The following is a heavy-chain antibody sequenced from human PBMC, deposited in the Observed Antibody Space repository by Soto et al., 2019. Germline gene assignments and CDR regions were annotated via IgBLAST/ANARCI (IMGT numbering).Heavy chain of an antibody. Sequence: GTLSLTCAVSGGSITSANWWTWVRQPPGGGLEGIGEISHSGITNYKASLKSRVTMSVDKTKNDVSLKLTSVTAADTAVYYCARVLRGWFDPWGQGTPVTVSS. CDR2: ISHSGIT. CDR1: GGSITSANW. J-gene: IGHJ5*02. V-gene: IGHV4-4*02. CDR3: ARVLRGWFDP.